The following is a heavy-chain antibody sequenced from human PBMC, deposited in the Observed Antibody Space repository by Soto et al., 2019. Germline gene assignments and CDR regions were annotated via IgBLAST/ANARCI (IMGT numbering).Heavy chain of an antibody. CDR1: GASISSSHG. D-gene: IGHD4-4*01. CDR3: VRKDYSDWFFAL. Sequence: QVHLQESGPGLVKPSGTLSLTCAVSGASISSSHGWSWVRQPPGKGLEWIGEIYHSGSTYYNASPKRRAAISLDKPKNQFSLKLRSVTAADTAVYYCVRKDYSDWFFALWGRGTLVTVSS. V-gene: IGHV4-4*02. CDR2: IYHSGST. J-gene: IGHJ2*01.